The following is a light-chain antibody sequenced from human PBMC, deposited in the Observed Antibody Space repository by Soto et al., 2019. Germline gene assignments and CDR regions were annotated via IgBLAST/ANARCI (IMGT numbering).Light chain of an antibody. V-gene: IGKV3-20*01. J-gene: IGKJ2*01. CDR3: QQYDNSPPYT. CDR1: QSFNSNF. Sequence: EIVLTQSPGTLSLSPGDRATLSCRASQSFNSNFLAWYQQKPGQAPRLLIYGASSRAAGIPDRFGGSGSGTDFTLTISRLEPEDFAVYYCQQYDNSPPYTFGQGTKLEIK. CDR2: GAS.